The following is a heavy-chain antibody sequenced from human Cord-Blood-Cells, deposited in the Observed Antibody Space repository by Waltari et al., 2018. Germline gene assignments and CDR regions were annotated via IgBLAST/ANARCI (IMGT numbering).Heavy chain of an antibody. V-gene: IGHV4-34*01. D-gene: IGHD5-12*01. CDR3: ATLDIVATRPFDY. CDR2: INHSGST. CDR1: GGSFSGSY. J-gene: IGHJ4*02. Sequence: QVQLQQWGAGLLKPSETLSLTCAVYGGSFSGSYSSWIRQPPGKGLEWIGEINHSGSTNYNPSLKSRVTISVDTSKNQFSLKLSSVTAADTAVYYCATLDIVATRPFDYWGQGTLVTVSS.